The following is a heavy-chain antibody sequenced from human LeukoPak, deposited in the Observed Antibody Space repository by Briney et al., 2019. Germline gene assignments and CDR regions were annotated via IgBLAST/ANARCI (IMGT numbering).Heavy chain of an antibody. J-gene: IGHJ6*03. CDR1: GFTFSISA. V-gene: IGHV3-23*01. D-gene: IGHD5-18*01. CDR3: AKDVETYSYVDRADMDV. CDR2: ISGRGDRT. Sequence: GGTLRLSCAASGFTFSISAMIGVRQAPGKGLQWVSSISGRGDRTYYADSVKGRFTISRDNSKTTLYLQMNSLRAEDTAVYYCAKDVETYSYVDRADMDVWGKGTTVTISS.